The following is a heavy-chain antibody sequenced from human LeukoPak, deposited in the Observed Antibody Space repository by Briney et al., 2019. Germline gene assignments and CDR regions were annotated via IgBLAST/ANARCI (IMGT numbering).Heavy chain of an antibody. J-gene: IGHJ4*02. CDR2: IRSKAYGGTT. CDR1: GFTFSDYY. D-gene: IGHD4-17*01. Sequence: PGGSLRLSCAASGFTFSDYYMSWIRQAPGKGLEWVGFIRSKAYGGTTEYAASVKGRFTISRDDSKSIAYLQMNSLKTEDTAVYYCTRVDYARNFDYWGQGTLVTVSS. CDR3: TRVDYARNFDY. V-gene: IGHV3-49*03.